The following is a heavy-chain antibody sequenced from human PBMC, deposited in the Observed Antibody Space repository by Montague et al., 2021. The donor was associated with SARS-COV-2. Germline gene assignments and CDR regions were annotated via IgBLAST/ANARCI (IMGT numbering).Heavy chain of an antibody. V-gene: IGHV4-61*10. Sequence: SETLSLTCTVSGASISTGHYYWSWIRQPAGKGLEWIGHIYHSGNTNYNPSLKSRVTISIDTSKNQISLKLSSVTAADTAVYYCARVRGTALDFGEVVYYGMVVWGQGTTVTVSS. CDR3: ARVRGTALDFGEVVYYGMVV. CDR2: IYHSGNT. CDR1: GASISTGHYY. J-gene: IGHJ6*02. D-gene: IGHD3-10*01.